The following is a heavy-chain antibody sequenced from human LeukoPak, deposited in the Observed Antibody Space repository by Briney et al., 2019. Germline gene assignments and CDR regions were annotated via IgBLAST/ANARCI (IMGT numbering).Heavy chain of an antibody. CDR3: ARDWSGGCSSTSCYITHNWFDP. D-gene: IGHD2-2*02. CDR1: GGSISSGSYY. CDR2: IYTSGST. Sequence: SQTLSLTCTVSGGSISSGSYYWSWIRQPAGKGLEWIGRIYTSGSTNYNPSLKSRVTISVDTSKNQFSLKLSSVTAADTAVYCCARDWSGGCSSTSCYITHNWFDPWGQGTLVTVSS. V-gene: IGHV4-61*02. J-gene: IGHJ5*02.